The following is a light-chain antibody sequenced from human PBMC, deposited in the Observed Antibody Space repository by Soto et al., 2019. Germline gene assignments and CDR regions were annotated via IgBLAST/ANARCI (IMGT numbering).Light chain of an antibody. J-gene: IGKJ1*01. CDR2: GAS. Sequence: EIVLTQSPGTLSLSPGERATLSCRASQTVSSARLAWLQQKPGQAPRLLIYGASSRAPGIPDRFSGSGSETDFTLTITRLESEDFAVYSCHQYGSSPWTFGQGTKVEIK. V-gene: IGKV3-20*01. CDR3: HQYGSSPWT. CDR1: QTVSSAR.